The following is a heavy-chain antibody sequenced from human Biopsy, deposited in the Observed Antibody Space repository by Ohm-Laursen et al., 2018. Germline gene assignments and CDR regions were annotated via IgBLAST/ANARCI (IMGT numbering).Heavy chain of an antibody. CDR2: LFTSGTT. V-gene: IGHV4-4*07. CDR3: VRGGSGSFPFDY. J-gene: IGHJ4*02. Sequence: SETLSLTCTVSGGSINSYYWSWMRQPAGKGLEWIGRLFTSGTTNYSPPLNNRVTMSVDPSKNQFSLRLTSVTAADTAVYYCVRGGSGSFPFDYWGPGTLVTVSS. CDR1: GGSINSYY. D-gene: IGHD3-10*01.